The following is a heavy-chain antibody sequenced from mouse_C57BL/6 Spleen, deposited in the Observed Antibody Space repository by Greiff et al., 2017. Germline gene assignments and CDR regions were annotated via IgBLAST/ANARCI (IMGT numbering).Heavy chain of an antibody. D-gene: IGHD1-1*01. CDR2: INYDGSST. CDR3: ARAPLLRSYYFGY. Sequence: EVKLMESEGGLVQPGSSMKLSCTASGFTFSDYYMAWVRQVPEKGLEWVANINYDGSSTYYLDSLKSRFIISRDNAKNILYLQMSSLKSEDTATYYCARAPLLRSYYFGYWGQGTTLTVSS. CDR1: GFTFSDYY. J-gene: IGHJ2*01. V-gene: IGHV5-16*01.